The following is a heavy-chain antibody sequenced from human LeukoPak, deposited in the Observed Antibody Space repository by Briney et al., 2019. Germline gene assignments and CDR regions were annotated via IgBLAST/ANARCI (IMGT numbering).Heavy chain of an antibody. D-gene: IGHD4-17*01. CDR3: ARASQYGDYPNP. CDR2: IYYSGST. V-gene: IGHV4-30-4*01. CDR1: GGSISSGDYY. Sequence: PSETLSLTCTVSGGSISSGDYYWSWIRQPPGKGLEWIGYIYYSGSTYYNPSRKSRVTISVDTSKNQFSLKLSSVTAADTAVYYCARASQYGDYPNPWGQGTLVTVSS. J-gene: IGHJ5*02.